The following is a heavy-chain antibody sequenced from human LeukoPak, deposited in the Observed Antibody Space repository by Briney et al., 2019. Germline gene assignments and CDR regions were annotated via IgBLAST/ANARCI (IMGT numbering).Heavy chain of an antibody. J-gene: IGHJ6*02. Sequence: ASVKVSCKASGYTFTSYDINWVRQATGQGLEWMGWMNPNSGNTGYAQKFQGRVTMTRNTSISTAYMELSSLRSEDTAVYYCARLGVLRGHYYYGMDVWGQGTTVTVSS. D-gene: IGHD3-10*01. CDR3: ARLGVLRGHYYYGMDV. V-gene: IGHV1-8*01. CDR2: MNPNSGNT. CDR1: GYTFTSYD.